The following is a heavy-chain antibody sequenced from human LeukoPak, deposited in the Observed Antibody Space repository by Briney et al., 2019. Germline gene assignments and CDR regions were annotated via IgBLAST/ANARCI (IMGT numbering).Heavy chain of an antibody. CDR3: ARELGVSAAAGPYYFAY. J-gene: IGHJ4*02. V-gene: IGHV1-69*05. Sequence: SVTVSCKASGGTFSSYAINWVRQAPGQGLEWMGGIFPIFGTANYAQKFQGRVTITTDESTSTAYMELSSLRSEDTAVYYCARELGVSAAAGPYYFAYWGQGTLVTVSS. D-gene: IGHD6-13*01. CDR2: IFPIFGTA. CDR1: GGTFSSYA.